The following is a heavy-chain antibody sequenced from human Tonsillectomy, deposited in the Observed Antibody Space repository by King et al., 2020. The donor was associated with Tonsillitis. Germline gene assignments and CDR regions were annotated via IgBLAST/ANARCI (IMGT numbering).Heavy chain of an antibody. Sequence: VQLVESGGGVVQPGGSLRLSCAASGFTFSSYGMHWVRQAPGKGLEWVAFIRYEGSNKYYADSVKGRFTISRDNSKNTLYLQMNSLRAEDTAVYYCAKDFETTGTTGWFDPWGQGTLVTVSS. J-gene: IGHJ5*02. V-gene: IGHV3-30*02. CDR1: GFTFSSYG. CDR3: AKDFETTGTTGWFDP. D-gene: IGHD1-1*01. CDR2: IRYEGSNK.